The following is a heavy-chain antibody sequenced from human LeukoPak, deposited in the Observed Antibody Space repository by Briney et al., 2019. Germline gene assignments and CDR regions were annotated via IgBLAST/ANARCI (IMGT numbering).Heavy chain of an antibody. CDR2: IGAYNGNT. D-gene: IGHD6-19*01. Sequence: ASVKVSCKASGYTFTSYGISWVRQAPGQGLEWMGWIGAYNGNTNYAQKLQGRVTMTTDTSTSTAYMELRSLRSDDTAVYYCGIAVAGYYYYYMDVWGKGTTVTVSS. J-gene: IGHJ6*03. CDR1: GYTFTSYG. V-gene: IGHV1-18*01. CDR3: GIAVAGYYYYYMDV.